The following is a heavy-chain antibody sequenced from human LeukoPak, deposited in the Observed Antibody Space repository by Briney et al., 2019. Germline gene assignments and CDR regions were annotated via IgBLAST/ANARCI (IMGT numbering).Heavy chain of an antibody. CDR3: AKNMGCGDYWYFDL. V-gene: IGHV1-8*01. Sequence: ASVKVSRKASGYTFTSYDINWVRQATGQGLEWMGWMNPNSGNTGYAQKFQGRVTMTRNTSISTAYMELTRLNSDDTAVYYCAKNMGCGDYWYFDLWGRGTLVTVSS. CDR2: MNPNSGNT. D-gene: IGHD4-17*01. J-gene: IGHJ2*01. CDR1: GYTFTSYD.